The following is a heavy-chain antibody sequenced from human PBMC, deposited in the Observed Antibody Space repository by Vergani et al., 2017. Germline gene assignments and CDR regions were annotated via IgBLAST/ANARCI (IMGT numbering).Heavy chain of an antibody. V-gene: IGHV1-69*01. CDR2: IIPIFGTA. J-gene: IGHJ4*02. CDR3: SRDERPYYYDSSGYFR. CDR1: GGTFSSYA. D-gene: IGHD3-22*01. Sequence: QVQLVQSGAEVKKPGSSVKVSCKASGGTFSSYAISWVRQAPGQGLEWMGGIIPIFGTANYAQKFQGRVTLTADESTSTAYMKLSSLRSEDTAVYYCSRDERPYYYDSSGYFRWGQGTLVTVSS.